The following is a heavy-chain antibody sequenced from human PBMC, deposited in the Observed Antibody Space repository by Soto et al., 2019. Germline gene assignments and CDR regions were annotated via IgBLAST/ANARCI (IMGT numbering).Heavy chain of an antibody. V-gene: IGHV4-30-4*01. J-gene: IGHJ4*02. Sequence: QVQLQESGPGLVKPSQTLSLTCTVSGGSISSGDYYWSWIRQPPGKGLEWIGYIYYSGRTYYNPSHKSRVTVSVDTSKNQFSLQLSSVTAADTAVYYCARWWFGEFFDSWGQGTLVNVSS. CDR2: IYYSGRT. CDR3: ARWWFGEFFDS. CDR1: GGSISSGDYY. D-gene: IGHD3-10*01.